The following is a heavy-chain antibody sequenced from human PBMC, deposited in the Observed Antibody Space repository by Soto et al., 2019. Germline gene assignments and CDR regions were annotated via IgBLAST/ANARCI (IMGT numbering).Heavy chain of an antibody. D-gene: IGHD4-4*01. CDR1: GGSIKDGGYY. Sequence: PSETLSLTCTVSGGSIKDGGYYWSWIRQRPGKGLEWIGYIYYTGTTYYNPSLKSRVTISVDLSKGQFSLKMSSVTAADTAFYYCAKKPSPQPNTVVTPGWFDPWGQGILVTVSS. J-gene: IGHJ5*02. CDR2: IYYTGTT. V-gene: IGHV4-31*03. CDR3: AKKPSPQPNTVVTPGWFDP.